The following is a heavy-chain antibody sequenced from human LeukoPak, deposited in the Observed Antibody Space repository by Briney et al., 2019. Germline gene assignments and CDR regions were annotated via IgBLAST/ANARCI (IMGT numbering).Heavy chain of an antibody. V-gene: IGHV3-11*01. CDR3: ATDGAGFDT. CDR1: GFTFNDYY. Sequence: GGSLRLSCAASGFTFNDYYMSWIRQAPGKGLEWLSYINIGGTNTHYADSVKGRFPISRDNAKKSLYLEMNNLRAEDTAVYYCATDGAGFDTWGQGVLVTVSS. J-gene: IGHJ5*02. CDR2: INIGGTNT.